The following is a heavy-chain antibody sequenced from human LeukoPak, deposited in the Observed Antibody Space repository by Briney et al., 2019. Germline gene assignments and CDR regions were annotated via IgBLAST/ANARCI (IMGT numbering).Heavy chain of an antibody. CDR1: GGTFSSYA. V-gene: IGHV1-69*01. Sequence: GSSVKVSCKASGGTFSSYAISWVRQAPGQGLEWMGGIIPIFGTANYAQKLPGRVTVTADESTSTAYMELSSLGSEDTAVYYCARTSYGSGSFENWFDPWGQGTLVTVSS. D-gene: IGHD3-10*01. J-gene: IGHJ5*02. CDR3: ARTSYGSGSFENWFDP. CDR2: IIPIFGTA.